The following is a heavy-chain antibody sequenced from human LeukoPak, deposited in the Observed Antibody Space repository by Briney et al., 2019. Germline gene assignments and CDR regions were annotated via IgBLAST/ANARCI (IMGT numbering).Heavy chain of an antibody. CDR2: IYYSGST. CDR3: ALLPRGGSYSY. V-gene: IGHV4-59*08. J-gene: IGHJ4*02. CDR1: GGSISSYY. D-gene: IGHD1-26*01. Sequence: PSETLSLTCTVSGGSISSYYWSWIRQPPGKGLEWIGYIYYSGSTNYNPSLKSRVTISVDTSKNQFSLKLSSVTAADTAVYYCALLPRGGSYSYWGQGTLVTVSS.